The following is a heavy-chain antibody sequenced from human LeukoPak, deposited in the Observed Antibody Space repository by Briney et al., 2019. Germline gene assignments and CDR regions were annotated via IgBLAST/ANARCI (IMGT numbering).Heavy chain of an antibody. V-gene: IGHV3-9*01. D-gene: IGHD3-10*01. J-gene: IGHJ4*02. Sequence: GGSLRLSCAASGFTFDDYATHWVRQAPGKGLEWVSGINWNSDTIDYADSVRGRFTIFRDNAKNSLSLQMNSLRAEDTAFYYCAKGETYYYTSGSSRFDHWGQGTLVTVSS. CDR2: INWNSDTI. CDR3: AKGETYYYTSGSSRFDH. CDR1: GFTFDDYA.